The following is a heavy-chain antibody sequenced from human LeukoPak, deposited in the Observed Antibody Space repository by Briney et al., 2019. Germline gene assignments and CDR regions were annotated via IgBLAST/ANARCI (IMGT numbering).Heavy chain of an antibody. D-gene: IGHD2-2*02. CDR1: GFTFTSYY. CDR2: VYTSGGTTGGT. CDR3: ATARYCSSTSCYRGDWFDP. V-gene: IGHV4-4*07. J-gene: IGHJ5*02. Sequence: PGGSLRLSCAASGFTFTSYYWSWIRQPAGKGLEWIGRVYTSGGTTGGTNYNPSLKSRVTMSLDTSKKQFSLKLSSVTAADTAVYYCATARYCSSTSCYRGDWFDPWGQGTRVTVSS.